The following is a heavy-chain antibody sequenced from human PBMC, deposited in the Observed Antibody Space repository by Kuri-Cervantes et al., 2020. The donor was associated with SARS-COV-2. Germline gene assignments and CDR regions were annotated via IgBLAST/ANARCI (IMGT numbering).Heavy chain of an antibody. D-gene: IGHD2-21*01. V-gene: IGHV3-7*01. Sequence: GESLKISCAASGFTFSSYSMSWVRQAPGKGLEWVANIKQDGSEKYYVDPVKGRFTISRDNAKNSLYLQMNSLRAEDTAVYYCARDNLWLDYYYMDVWGKGTTVTVSS. CDR3: ARDNLWLDYYYMDV. J-gene: IGHJ6*03. CDR2: IKQDGSEK. CDR1: GFTFSSYS.